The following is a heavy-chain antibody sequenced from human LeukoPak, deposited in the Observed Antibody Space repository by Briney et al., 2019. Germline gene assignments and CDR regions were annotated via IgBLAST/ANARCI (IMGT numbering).Heavy chain of an antibody. J-gene: IGHJ6*03. V-gene: IGHV4-34*01. Sequence: SETLSLTCAVYGGSFSGYYWGWIRQPPGKGLEWIGSIYYSGSTYYNPSLKSRVTISVDTSKNQFSLKLSSVTAADTAVYYCAREHCSGGSCYSIYYYYYMDVWGKGTTVTVSS. D-gene: IGHD2-15*01. CDR2: IYYSGST. CDR1: GGSFSGYY. CDR3: AREHCSGGSCYSIYYYYYMDV.